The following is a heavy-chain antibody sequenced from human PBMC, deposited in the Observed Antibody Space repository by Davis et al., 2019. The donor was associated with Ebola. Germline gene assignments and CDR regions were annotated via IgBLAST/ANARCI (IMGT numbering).Heavy chain of an antibody. V-gene: IGHV4-34*01. D-gene: IGHD2-21*01. CDR1: GGSFSAYF. J-gene: IGHJ5*02. Sequence: MPSETLTLTCAVYGGSFSAYFWSWIRQPPGKGLEWIGEITHSGDINYNPSLKSRVTISVDRSKNQFSLKLSSVTAADTAVYYCARARVGISYWFDPWGQGTLVTVSS. CDR3: ARARVGISYWFDP. CDR2: ITHSGDI.